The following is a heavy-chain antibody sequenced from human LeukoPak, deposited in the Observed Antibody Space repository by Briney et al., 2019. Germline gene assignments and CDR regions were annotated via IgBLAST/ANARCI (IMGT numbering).Heavy chain of an antibody. J-gene: IGHJ3*02. Sequence: QSGGSLRLSCAASGFTFSSYAMHWVRQAPGEGLEWVAVMSYDGSNKYYADSVKGRFTISRDNSKNTLYLQMNSLRAEDTAVYYCASEGPYYYDSSGYIWGQGTMVTVSS. CDR3: ASEGPYYYDSSGYI. CDR1: GFTFSSYA. CDR2: MSYDGSNK. D-gene: IGHD3-22*01. V-gene: IGHV3-30-3*01.